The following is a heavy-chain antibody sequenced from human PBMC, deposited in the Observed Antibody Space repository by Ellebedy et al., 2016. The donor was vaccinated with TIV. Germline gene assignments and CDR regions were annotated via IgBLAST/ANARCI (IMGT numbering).Heavy chain of an antibody. V-gene: IGHV4-39*01. Sequence: MPSETLSLTCTVSGGSISSSSYYWGWIRQPPGKGLEWIGSIYYSGSTYYNPSLKSRVTISVDTSKNQFSLKLSSVTAADTAVYYCARQSGPFDYWGQGTLVTVSS. CDR1: GGSISSSSYY. CDR3: ARQSGPFDY. CDR2: IYYSGST. J-gene: IGHJ4*02.